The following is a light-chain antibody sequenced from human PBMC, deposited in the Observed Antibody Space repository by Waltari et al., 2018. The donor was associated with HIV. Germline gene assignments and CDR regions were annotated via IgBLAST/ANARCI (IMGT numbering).Light chain of an antibody. CDR3: QSYDRSLSGSV. Sequence: QSVLTQPPSVSGAPGQRVTISCTGSSSNIGAVHDVHWYPQLPGTAPKLLIYGNNNRPSGVPDRFSGSKSGTSASLAITGLQAEDEADYYCQSYDRSLSGSVFGGGTKLTVL. CDR1: SSNIGAVHD. CDR2: GNN. J-gene: IGLJ2*01. V-gene: IGLV1-40*01.